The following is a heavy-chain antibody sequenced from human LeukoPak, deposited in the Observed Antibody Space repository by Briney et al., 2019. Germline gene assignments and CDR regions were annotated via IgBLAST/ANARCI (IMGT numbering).Heavy chain of an antibody. Sequence: SETLSLTCAVYGGSFSGYYWSWIRQPPGKGLEWIGEINHSGSTNYNPSLKSRVTISVDTSKNQFSLKLSSVTAADTAVYYCARGYSYFDSSGYRHYYYGMDVWGQGTTVTVSS. J-gene: IGHJ6*02. CDR3: ARGYSYFDSSGYRHYYYGMDV. V-gene: IGHV4-34*01. CDR2: INHSGST. D-gene: IGHD3-22*01. CDR1: GGSFSGYY.